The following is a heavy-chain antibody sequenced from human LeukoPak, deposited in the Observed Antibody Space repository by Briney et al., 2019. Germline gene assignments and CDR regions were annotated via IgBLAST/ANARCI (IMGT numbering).Heavy chain of an antibody. CDR1: GGTFSSYT. D-gene: IGHD3-3*01. J-gene: IGHJ4*02. Sequence: SXKVSCKASGGTFSSYTISWVRQAPGQGLEWMGRIIPILGIANYAQKFQGRVTITADKSTSTAYMELSSLRSEDTAVYYCARIPDDFWSGYYTGFDYWGQGTLVTVSS. CDR2: IIPILGIA. V-gene: IGHV1-69*02. CDR3: ARIPDDFWSGYYTGFDY.